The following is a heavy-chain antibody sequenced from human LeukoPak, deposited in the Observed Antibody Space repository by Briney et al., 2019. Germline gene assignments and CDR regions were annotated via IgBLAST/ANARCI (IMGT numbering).Heavy chain of an antibody. Sequence: GRSLRLSCAASGFTFSSYAMHWVRQAPGKGLEWVSAISGSGGSTYYADSVKGRFTISRDNSKNTLYLQMNSLRAEDTAVYYCAKLDYVRLYDYWGQGTLVTVSS. CDR1: GFTFSSYA. D-gene: IGHD3-16*01. V-gene: IGHV3-23*01. CDR3: AKLDYVRLYDY. J-gene: IGHJ4*02. CDR2: ISGSGGST.